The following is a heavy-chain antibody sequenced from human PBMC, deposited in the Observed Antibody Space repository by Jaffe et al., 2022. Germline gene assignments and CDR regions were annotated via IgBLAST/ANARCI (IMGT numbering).Heavy chain of an antibody. J-gene: IGHJ4*02. CDR1: GVSVDNGAYY. CDR2: IYYNGNS. V-gene: IGHV4-61*08. D-gene: IGHD4-17*01. CDR3: ARERHGAFDY. Sequence: QVQLQESGPGLVKPSDTLSLTCTVSGVSVDNGAYYWSWIRQLPGKGLEYIGYIYYNGNSNYNPSLKSRVTMSLDTSKNQLSLHLTSLTAADTAVYYCARERHGAFDYWGQGSLVTVSS.